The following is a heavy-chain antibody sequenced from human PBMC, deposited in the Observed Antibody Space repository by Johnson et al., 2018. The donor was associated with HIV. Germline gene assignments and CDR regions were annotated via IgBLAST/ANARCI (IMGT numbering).Heavy chain of an antibody. CDR2: FSWNSGSI. CDR3: AKPLHSGSYWAAFDI. CDR1: GFTFDDYA. D-gene: IGHD1-26*01. V-gene: IGHV3-9*01. J-gene: IGHJ3*02. Sequence: LVESGGGLVQPGRSLRLSCAASGFTFDDYAMHWVRQAPGKGLEWVSGFSWNSGSIGYADSVKGRFTISRDNAKNSLYLQMNRLRAEDTALEYCAKPLHSGSYWAAFDIWGQGTMVTVSS.